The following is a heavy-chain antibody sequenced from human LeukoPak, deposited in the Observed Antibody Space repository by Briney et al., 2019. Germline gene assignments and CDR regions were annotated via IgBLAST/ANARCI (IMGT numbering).Heavy chain of an antibody. CDR2: IGTSGSTI. CDR1: GFTFSSYE. D-gene: IGHD2-2*01. Sequence: GGSLRLSCAASGFTFSSYEMNWVRQAPGKGLEWISYIGTSGSTIYYADSVKGRFTISRDNAKNSLYLQMNSLRAEDTAVYYCARTNLETAMLDYWGQGTLVTVSS. CDR3: ARTNLETAMLDY. J-gene: IGHJ4*02. V-gene: IGHV3-48*03.